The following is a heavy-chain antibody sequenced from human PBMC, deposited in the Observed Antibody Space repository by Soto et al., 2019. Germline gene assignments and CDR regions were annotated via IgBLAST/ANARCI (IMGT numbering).Heavy chain of an antibody. D-gene: IGHD3-10*01. CDR2: ISAYNGNT. J-gene: IGHJ5*02. CDR3: ARGVGSGSYYNQYNWFDP. Sequence: QVQLVQSGAEVMKPGASVKVSCKASGYTFTNYGISWVRQAPGQGLEWMGWISAYNGNTNHAQKLQGRVTMTTDTSTSTAYMELRSLRSDDTAVYYCARGVGSGSYYNQYNWFDPWGQGTLVTVSS. V-gene: IGHV1-18*01. CDR1: GYTFTNYG.